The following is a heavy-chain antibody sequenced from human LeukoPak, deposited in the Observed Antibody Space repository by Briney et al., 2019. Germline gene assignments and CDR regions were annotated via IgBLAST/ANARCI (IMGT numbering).Heavy chain of an antibody. CDR1: GFTFSSYA. J-gene: IGHJ4*02. V-gene: IGHV3-23*01. CDR3: AKTVVPAAMLYLDY. Sequence: GGSLRLTCAASGFTFSSYAMSWVRQAPGKGLEWVSAISGSGGSTYYADSVKGRFTISRDNSKNTLYLQMNSLRAEDTAVYYCAKTVVPAAMLYLDYWGQGTLVTVSS. D-gene: IGHD2-2*01. CDR2: ISGSGGST.